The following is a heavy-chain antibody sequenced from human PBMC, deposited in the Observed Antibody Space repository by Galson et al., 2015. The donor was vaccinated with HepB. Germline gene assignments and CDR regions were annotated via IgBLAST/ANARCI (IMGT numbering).Heavy chain of an antibody. CDR1: GFNFRRFA. J-gene: IGHJ2*01. V-gene: IGHV3-23*01. Sequence: SLRLSCAASGFNFRRFAMAWVQQAPGRGLQWVSGISASGLFKNSADSVTGRFAISRDNSKNTLYLQMNGLGAGDTALYFCARPRDVGSGWTRVEWFFDLWGRGTLVTVSS. CDR3: ARPRDVGSGWTRVEWFFDL. CDR2: ISASGLFK. D-gene: IGHD6-19*01.